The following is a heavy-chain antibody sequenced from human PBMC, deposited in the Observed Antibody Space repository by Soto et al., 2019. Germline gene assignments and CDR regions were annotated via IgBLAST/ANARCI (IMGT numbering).Heavy chain of an antibody. V-gene: IGHV1-69*01. D-gene: IGHD3-16*01. CDR2: IIPIFGTA. Sequence: QVQLVQSGAEVKKPGSSVKVSCKASGGTFSSYAISWVRQAPGQGLEWMGGIIPIFGTANYAQKFQGRVTITADESRSTAYMELSSLRSEDTAVYYCATQSGYDYVWGSFWFDPWGQGTLVTVSS. J-gene: IGHJ5*02. CDR3: ATQSGYDYVWGSFWFDP. CDR1: GGTFSSYA.